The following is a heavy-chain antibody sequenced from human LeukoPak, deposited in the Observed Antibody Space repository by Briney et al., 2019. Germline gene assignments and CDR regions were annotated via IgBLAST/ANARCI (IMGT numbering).Heavy chain of an antibody. D-gene: IGHD3-22*01. V-gene: IGHV3-23*01. CDR1: GFTFSTYA. Sequence: PGGSLRLSRAASGFTFSTYAMNWVRQAPGKGLEWVSGVSAGGGTTYYGDSVKGRFTISRDNSKNTVFLQMNNLRAEDAAIYYCAKGFYDTGRYSPFDSWGQGTLVTVSS. CDR3: AKGFYDTGRYSPFDS. CDR2: VSAGGGTT. J-gene: IGHJ4*02.